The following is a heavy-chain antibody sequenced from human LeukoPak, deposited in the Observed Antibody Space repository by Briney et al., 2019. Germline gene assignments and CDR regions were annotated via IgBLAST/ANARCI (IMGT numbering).Heavy chain of an antibody. Sequence: PGGSLRLSCAASGFTFSSYAMSWVRQAPGKGLEWVSAISGSGGSTYYADSVKGRFTISRDNSKNTLYLQMNSLRAEDTAVYYCAKTETTVTTFYYYYYMDVWGKGTTVTVSS. D-gene: IGHD4-17*01. CDR2: ISGSGGST. V-gene: IGHV3-23*01. J-gene: IGHJ6*03. CDR3: AKTETTVTTFYYYYYMDV. CDR1: GFTFSSYA.